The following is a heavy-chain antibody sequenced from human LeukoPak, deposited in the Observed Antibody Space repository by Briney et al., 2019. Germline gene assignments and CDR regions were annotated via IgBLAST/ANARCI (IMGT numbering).Heavy chain of an antibody. CDR1: GYTFTSYY. CDR2: INPSGGST. D-gene: IGHD4-17*01. Sequence: ASVKVSCKASGYTFTSYYLHWVRQAPGQGLEWMGIINPSGGSTSYAQKFQGRVTMTRDTSTSTVYMELSSLRSEDTAVYYRCGSSYGEYVVHNWFDAWGQGTLVTVSS. V-gene: IGHV1-46*01. J-gene: IGHJ5*02. CDR3: CGSSYGEYVVHNWFDA.